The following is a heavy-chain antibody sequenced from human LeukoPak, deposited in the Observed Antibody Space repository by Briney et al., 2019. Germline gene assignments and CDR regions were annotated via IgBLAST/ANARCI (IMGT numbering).Heavy chain of an antibody. CDR1: GDSVSSDSAA. CDR3: ARDWYNSGWYRFDS. CDR2: TYYRSKWSS. V-gene: IGHV6-1*01. Sequence: SQTLSLTCAISGDSVSSDSAAWNWIRQSPSRGLEWLGRTYYRSKWSSDYAVSVKGRITINPDTSKNQFSLHLNSVTPEDTALYYCARDWYNSGWYRFDSWGQGTLVTVSS. J-gene: IGHJ4*02. D-gene: IGHD6-19*01.